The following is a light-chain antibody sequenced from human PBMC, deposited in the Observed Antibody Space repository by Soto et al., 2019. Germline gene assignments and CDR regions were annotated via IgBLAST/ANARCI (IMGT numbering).Light chain of an antibody. V-gene: IGLV4-69*01. CDR3: QAWGTGGV. J-gene: IGLJ3*02. CDR1: SGHSDYA. CDR2: VTSDGSH. Sequence: QTVVTQSPSASASPGASVKLTCTLSSGHSDYAIAWHQQQPEKGPRYLMKVTSDGSHTKGDGIPDRFSGSSSGADRYLTISSLRSDDEADYYCQAWGTGGVFGGGTKLTV.